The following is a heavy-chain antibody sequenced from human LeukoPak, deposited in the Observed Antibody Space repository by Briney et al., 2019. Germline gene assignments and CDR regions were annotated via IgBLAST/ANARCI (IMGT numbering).Heavy chain of an antibody. D-gene: IGHD5-18*01. Sequence: SETLSLTCTVSGGSISSSSYYWGWIRQPPGKGLEWIGSIYYSGSTYYDPSLKSRVTISVDTSKNQFSLKLSSVTAADTAVYYCARLPRGGYGRAYFDYWGQGILVTVSS. CDR2: IYYSGST. CDR1: GGSISSSSYY. V-gene: IGHV4-39*01. CDR3: ARLPRGGYGRAYFDY. J-gene: IGHJ4*02.